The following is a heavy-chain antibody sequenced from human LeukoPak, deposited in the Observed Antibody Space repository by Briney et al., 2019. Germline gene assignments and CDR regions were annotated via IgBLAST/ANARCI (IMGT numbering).Heavy chain of an antibody. D-gene: IGHD2-2*01. CDR3: ARSDNIVVVPAAAGSAFDI. J-gene: IGHJ3*02. V-gene: IGHV4-59*01. CDR2: IYYSGST. CDR1: GGSISSYF. Sequence: SETLSLTCTVSGGSISSYFWSWIRQPPGKGLEWIGYIYYSGSTNYNPSLKSRVTISVDTSKNQFSLKLSSVTAADTAVYYCARSDNIVVVPAAAGSAFDIWGQGTMVTVSS.